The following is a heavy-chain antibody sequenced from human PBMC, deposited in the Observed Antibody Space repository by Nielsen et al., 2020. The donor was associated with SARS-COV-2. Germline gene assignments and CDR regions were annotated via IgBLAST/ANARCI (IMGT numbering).Heavy chain of an antibody. CDR3: TRHLFVTARVTTSHVY. Sequence: GESLKISCTASGFTFGDYAMSWFRQAPGKGLEWVGFIRSKAYGGTTEYAASVKGRFTISRDDSKSIAYLQMNSLKTEDTAVYYCTRHLFVTARVTTSHVYWGQGTLVTVSS. V-gene: IGHV3-49*03. J-gene: IGHJ4*02. CDR2: IRSKAYGGTT. D-gene: IGHD2-21*02. CDR1: GFTFGDYA.